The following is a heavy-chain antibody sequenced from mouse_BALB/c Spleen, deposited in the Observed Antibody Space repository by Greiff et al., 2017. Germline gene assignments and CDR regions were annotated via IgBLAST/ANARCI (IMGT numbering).Heavy chain of an antibody. V-gene: IGHV5-4*02. D-gene: IGHD1-2*01. Sequence: VQLKESGGGLVKPGGSLKLSCAASGFTFSDYYMYWVRQTPEKRLEWVATISDGGSYTYYPDSVKGRFTISRDNAKNNLYLQMSSLKSEDTAMYYCARDQTTATSYAMDYWGQGTSVTVSS. CDR1: GFTFSDYY. J-gene: IGHJ4*01. CDR2: ISDGGSYT. CDR3: ARDQTTATSYAMDY.